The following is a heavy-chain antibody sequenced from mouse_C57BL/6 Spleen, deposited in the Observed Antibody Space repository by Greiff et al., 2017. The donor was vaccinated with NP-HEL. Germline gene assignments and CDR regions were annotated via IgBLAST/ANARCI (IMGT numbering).Heavy chain of an antibody. CDR2: IDPENGDT. D-gene: IGHD2-4*01. V-gene: IGHV14-4*01. CDR3: TTGDDYDVGY. CDR1: GFNIKDDY. Sequence: EVKLMESGAELVRPGASVKLSCTASGFNIKDDYMHWVKQRPEQGLEWIGWIDPENGDTEYASKFQGKATITADTSSNTAYLQLSSLTSEDTAVYYCTTGDDYDVGYWGQGTTLTVSS. J-gene: IGHJ2*01.